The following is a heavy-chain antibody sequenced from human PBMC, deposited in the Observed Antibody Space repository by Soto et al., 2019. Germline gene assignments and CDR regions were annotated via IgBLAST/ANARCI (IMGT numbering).Heavy chain of an antibody. D-gene: IGHD3-22*01. CDR2: ISYDGSKK. Sequence: GGSLRLSCAASGFTFSRFAMHWVRQAPGKGLEWVAVISYDGSKKYYIDSMKGRLTISRDNSKNTVYLQMNSLRAEDTALYFCAKGYHYDSSGSSDGSDIWGQGTMVTVSS. V-gene: IGHV3-30*18. J-gene: IGHJ3*02. CDR1: GFTFSRFA. CDR3: AKGYHYDSSGSSDGSDI.